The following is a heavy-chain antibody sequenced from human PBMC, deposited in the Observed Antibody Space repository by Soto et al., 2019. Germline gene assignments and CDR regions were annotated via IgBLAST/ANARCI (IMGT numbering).Heavy chain of an antibody. V-gene: IGHV3-23*01. D-gene: IGHD4-17*01. CDR3: AKGYGDYGDYYGMDV. J-gene: IGHJ6*02. CDR1: GFTFSSYA. Sequence: GGSLRLSCAASGFTFSSYAMSWVRQAPGKGLEWVSAISGSGSSTYYADSVKGRFTISRDNSKNTLYLQMNSLRAEDTAVYYCAKGYGDYGDYYGMDVWGQGTTVTAP. CDR2: ISGSGSST.